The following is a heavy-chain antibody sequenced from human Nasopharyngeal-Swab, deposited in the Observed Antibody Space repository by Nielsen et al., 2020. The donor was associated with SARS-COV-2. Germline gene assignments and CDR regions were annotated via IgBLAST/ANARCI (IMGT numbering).Heavy chain of an antibody. D-gene: IGHD6-13*01. CDR1: GYTFTGYY. CDR3: ARGTTSSWASNYFDY. CDR2: INPNSGGT. Sequence: ASVKVSCKASGYTFTGYYMHWARQAPGQGLEWMGWINPNSGGTNYAQKFQGRVTVTRDTSISTAYMELSRLRSDDTAVYYCARGTTSSWASNYFDYWGQGTLVTAPQ. V-gene: IGHV1-2*02. J-gene: IGHJ4*02.